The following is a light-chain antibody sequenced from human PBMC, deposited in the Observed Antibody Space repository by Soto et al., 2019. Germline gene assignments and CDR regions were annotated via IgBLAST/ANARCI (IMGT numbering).Light chain of an antibody. CDR2: DAS. J-gene: IGKJ4*01. V-gene: IGKV3-11*01. CDR3: QQRSKWVT. CDR1: QNVYEN. Sequence: EIELTQSPATLSLSPGERATLSCRASQNVYENLAWYQQKPGQAPRLLIYDASNRATGTPARFSGSGSGTDFNLTIRSLDREDFAVYYCQQRSKWVTFGRGTKVEIK.